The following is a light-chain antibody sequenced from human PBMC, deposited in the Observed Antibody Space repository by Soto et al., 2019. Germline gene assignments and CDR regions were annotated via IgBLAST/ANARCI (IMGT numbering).Light chain of an antibody. CDR2: GAS. Sequence: ETVMTQSPATLSVSPGERATLSCRASESVGSNLAWFQQKPGQAPRLLIYGASPRATGIPARFSGSGSGTQFTLTITSLQSDDFALYYCRQYNNWPETFGQGTKVESK. CDR1: ESVGSN. J-gene: IGKJ1*01. CDR3: RQYNNWPET. V-gene: IGKV3-15*01.